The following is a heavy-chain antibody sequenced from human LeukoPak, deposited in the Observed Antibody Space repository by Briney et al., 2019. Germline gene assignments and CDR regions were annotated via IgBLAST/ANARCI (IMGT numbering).Heavy chain of an antibody. CDR3: ARPDDSESFYRANHY. CDR2: ISKDGNNK. V-gene: IGHV3-30-3*01. CDR1: GFSFNSYA. D-gene: IGHD3-10*01. Sequence: GGPLRLSCVASGFSFNSYALHWAREAPGKGLEWVAVISKDGNNKYYADSVKGRFTISRDNSNNTLSLQMNGLRVEDTAIYHCARPDDSESFYRANHYWGRGTLVTVS. J-gene: IGHJ4*02.